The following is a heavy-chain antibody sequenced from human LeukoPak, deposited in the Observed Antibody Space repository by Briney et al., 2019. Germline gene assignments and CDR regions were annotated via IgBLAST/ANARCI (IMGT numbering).Heavy chain of an antibody. J-gene: IGHJ3*02. CDR1: VFTVSSNY. Sequence: GGSLRLSCAASVFTVSSNYMSWVRQAPWKGLEWVSVIYSGGSTYYADSVKGRFTISRDNSKNTLYLQMNSLRAEDTAVYYCYSYGLLLADGAFDIWGQGTMVTVSS. V-gene: IGHV3-53*01. CDR2: IYSGGST. D-gene: IGHD5-18*01. CDR3: YSYGLLLADGAFDI.